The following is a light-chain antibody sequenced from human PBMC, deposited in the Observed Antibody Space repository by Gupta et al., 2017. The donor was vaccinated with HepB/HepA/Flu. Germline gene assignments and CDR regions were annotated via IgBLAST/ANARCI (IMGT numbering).Light chain of an antibody. V-gene: IGLV3-25*02. J-gene: IGLJ2*01. CDR3: QSADSSGTYVV. CDR2: KGN. CDR1: ALPKQY. Sequence: SYQLTHPPSVSVSPGQTSRIPCSGDALPKQYAYWYQQKPGQAPVLVIYKGNERPSGIPERFSGSSSGTTVTLTISGVQAEEEADYYCQSADSSGTYVVFGGGTKLTVL.